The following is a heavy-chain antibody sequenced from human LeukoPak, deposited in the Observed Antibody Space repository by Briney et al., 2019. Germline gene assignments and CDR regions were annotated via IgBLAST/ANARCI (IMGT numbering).Heavy chain of an antibody. D-gene: IGHD6-13*01. CDR2: INWNGGST. V-gene: IGHV3-20*04. Sequence: GGSLRLSCTASGFTFGDYAMSWFRQAPGKGLEWVSGINWNGGSTGYADSVKGRFTISRDNAKNSLYLQMNSLRTEDTALYYCAKDSGTYPQHFQHWGQGTLVTVSS. J-gene: IGHJ1*01. CDR1: GFTFGDYA. CDR3: AKDSGTYPQHFQH.